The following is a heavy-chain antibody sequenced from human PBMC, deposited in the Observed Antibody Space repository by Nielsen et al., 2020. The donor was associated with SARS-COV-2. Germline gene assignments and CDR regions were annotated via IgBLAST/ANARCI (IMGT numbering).Heavy chain of an antibody. V-gene: IGHV3-7*01. CDR1: GFNFSTYW. CDR3: ARDWSSGSGSSYYYYGMDV. D-gene: IGHD3-10*01. CDR2: IKQDGSEK. Sequence: GGSLRLSCAASGFNFSTYWMSWVRQAPGKGLEWVANIKQDGSEKYFIDSVKGRFTFSRDNAKNSLYLQMNSLRAEDTAVYYCARDWSSGSGSSYYYYGMDVWGQGTTVTVSS. J-gene: IGHJ6*02.